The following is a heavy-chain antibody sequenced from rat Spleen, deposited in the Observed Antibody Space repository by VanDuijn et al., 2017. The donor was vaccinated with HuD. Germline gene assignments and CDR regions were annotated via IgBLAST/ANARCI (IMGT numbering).Heavy chain of an antibody. Sequence: EVQLVESGGGLVQPGRSMKLSCAASGFTFSSFAMAWVRQAPTKGLEWVASLRYDGGNTYYRDSVKGRFTISRDNAKSSLYLQMDSLRSEDTSTYYCAKDGAGYSDYFDYWGQGVMVTVSS. J-gene: IGHJ2*01. CDR3: AKDGAGYSDYFDY. CDR2: LRYDGGNT. D-gene: IGHD1-4*01. CDR1: GFTFSSFA. V-gene: IGHV5-20*01.